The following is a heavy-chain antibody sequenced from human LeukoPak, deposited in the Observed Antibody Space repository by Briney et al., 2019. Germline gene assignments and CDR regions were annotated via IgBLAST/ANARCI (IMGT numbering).Heavy chain of an antibody. Sequence: GGSLRLSCAATGFTFRSYGMHWVRQAPGKGLEWVSYIQYDGSNQQYADSVKGRFSISRHNAKNSLYLQMNSLRAEDTAVYYCARDNYGSGSYSWSKRLDYWGQGTLVTVSS. CDR3: ARDNYGSGSYSWSKRLDY. D-gene: IGHD3-10*01. CDR1: GFTFRSYG. V-gene: IGHV3-30*02. CDR2: IQYDGSNQ. J-gene: IGHJ4*02.